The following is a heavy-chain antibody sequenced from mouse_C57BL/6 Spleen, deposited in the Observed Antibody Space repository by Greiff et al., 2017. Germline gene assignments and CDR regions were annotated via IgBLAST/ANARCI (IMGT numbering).Heavy chain of an antibody. CDR2: IDPSDSST. CDR3: ARSLDGYYDY. CDR1: GYTFTSYW. Sequence: VQLQQSGAELVRPGTSVKLSCKASGYTFTSYWMHWVKQRPGQGLEWIGVIDPSDSSTNYNQKFKGKATLTVDTSSSTAYMQLSSLTSEDSAVYYCARSLDGYYDYWGQGTTLTVSS. V-gene: IGHV1-59*01. J-gene: IGHJ2*01. D-gene: IGHD2-3*01.